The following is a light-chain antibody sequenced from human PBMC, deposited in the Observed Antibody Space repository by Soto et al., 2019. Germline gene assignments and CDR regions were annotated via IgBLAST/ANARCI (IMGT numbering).Light chain of an antibody. Sequence: DIQMTQSPSTLSASVGDRVTITCRASQSISSWLAWYQQKPGKAPKLLIYDASSLQTGVPSRFSGSGSGTEFTLTIGSLQPDDFAAYYCQEYSSYSRTFGQGTKVDIK. J-gene: IGKJ1*01. CDR1: QSISSW. CDR2: DAS. V-gene: IGKV1-5*01. CDR3: QEYSSYSRT.